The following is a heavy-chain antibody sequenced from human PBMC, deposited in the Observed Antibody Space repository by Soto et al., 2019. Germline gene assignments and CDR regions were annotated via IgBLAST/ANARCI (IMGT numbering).Heavy chain of an antibody. D-gene: IGHD2-21*01. V-gene: IGHV3-30*18. CDR2: ISYDGSNK. J-gene: IGHJ4*02. CDR3: AKEYCGGHCSSDYSDY. CDR1: GFTFSSYG. Sequence: GGSLRLSCAASGFTFSSYGMHWVRQAPGKGLEWVAVISYDGSNKYYADSVKGRFTVSRDNSKNTLYLQVNNLRPEDTAVYYCAKEYCGGHCSSDYSDYWGPATLVTVSS.